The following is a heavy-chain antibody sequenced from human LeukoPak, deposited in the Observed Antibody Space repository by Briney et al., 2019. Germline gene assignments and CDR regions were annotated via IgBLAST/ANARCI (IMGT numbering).Heavy chain of an antibody. V-gene: IGHV4-4*07. D-gene: IGHD3-22*01. J-gene: IGHJ5*02. CDR1: GGSISSYY. CDR2: IYTSGST. CDR3: ARGVWDDSSGYYNWFDP. Sequence: RPSETLSLTCTVSGGSISSYYWSWIRQPAGKGLEWIGRIYTSGSTNYNPSLKSRVTMSVDTSKNQFSLKLSSVNAADTAVYYCARGVWDDSSGYYNWFDPWGQGTLVTVSS.